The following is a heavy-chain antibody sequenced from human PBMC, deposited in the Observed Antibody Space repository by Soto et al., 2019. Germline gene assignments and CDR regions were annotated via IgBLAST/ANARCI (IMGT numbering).Heavy chain of an antibody. CDR1: GYTFTSYG. Sequence: ASVKVSCKASGYTFTSYGISWVRQAPGQGLEWMGWISAYNGNTNYAQKLQGRVTMTTDTSTSTAYMELRSLRSDDTAVYDCARVPVDYYDSSGYYYYYYGMDVWGQGTTVTVSS. J-gene: IGHJ6*02. V-gene: IGHV1-18*01. D-gene: IGHD3-22*01. CDR3: ARVPVDYYDSSGYYYYYYGMDV. CDR2: ISAYNGNT.